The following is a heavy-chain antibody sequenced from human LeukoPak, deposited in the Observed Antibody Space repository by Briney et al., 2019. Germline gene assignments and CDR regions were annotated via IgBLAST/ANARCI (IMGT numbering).Heavy chain of an antibody. J-gene: IGHJ4*02. D-gene: IGHD6-13*01. CDR2: FDPEDGET. CDR3: ATDIAAAGYYFDY. CDR1: GYTLTELS. V-gene: IGHV1-24*01. Sequence: ASVKVSCKVSGYTLTELSMHWVRQAPGKGLEWMGGFDPEDGETIYAQKFQGIVTMTEDTSTDTAYMELSSLRSEDTAVYYCATDIAAAGYYFDYWGQGTLVTVSS.